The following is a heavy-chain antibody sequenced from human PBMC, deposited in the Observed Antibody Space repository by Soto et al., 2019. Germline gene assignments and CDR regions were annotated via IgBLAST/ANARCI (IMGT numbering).Heavy chain of an antibody. D-gene: IGHD3-10*01. CDR1: GFTFSSYA. V-gene: IGHV3-23*01. Sequence: GGSLRLSCAASGFTFSSYAMSWVRQAPGKGLEWVSAISGSGGSTYYADSVKGRFTISRDNSKNTLYLQMNSLRAEDTAVYYCAKARLIQRPFGELLYTPAPPFQHWGQGTLVTVSS. J-gene: IGHJ1*01. CDR2: ISGSGGST. CDR3: AKARLIQRPFGELLYTPAPPFQH.